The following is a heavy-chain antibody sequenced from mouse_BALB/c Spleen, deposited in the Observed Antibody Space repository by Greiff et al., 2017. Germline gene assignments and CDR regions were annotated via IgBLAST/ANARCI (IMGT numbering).Heavy chain of an antibody. Sequence: EVQLVESGPGLVKPSQSLSLTCTVTGYSITSDYAWNWIRQFPGNKLEWMGYISYSGSTSYNPSLKSRISITRDTSKNQFFLQLNSVTTEDTATYYCARGGYYDYGYAMDYWGQGTSVTVSS. V-gene: IGHV3-2*02. J-gene: IGHJ4*01. CDR1: GYSITSDYA. CDR3: ARGGYYDYGYAMDY. D-gene: IGHD2-4*01. CDR2: ISYSGST.